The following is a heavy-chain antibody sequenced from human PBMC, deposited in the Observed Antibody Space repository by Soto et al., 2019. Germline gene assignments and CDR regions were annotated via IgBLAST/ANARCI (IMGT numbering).Heavy chain of an antibody. Sequence: ASETLSLTCTVSGGSISSGGYYWSWIRQHPGKGLEWIGYISYSGSTYYNPSLESRVTISVDTSKNQFSLKLSSVTAADTAVYYCARDALSRDSIWGQGTLVT. V-gene: IGHV4-31*03. D-gene: IGHD3-22*01. J-gene: IGHJ4*02. CDR2: ISYSGST. CDR3: ARDALSRDSI. CDR1: GGSISSGGYY.